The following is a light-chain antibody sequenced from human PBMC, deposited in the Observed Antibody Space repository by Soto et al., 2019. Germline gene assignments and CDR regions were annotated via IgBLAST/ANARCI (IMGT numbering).Light chain of an antibody. J-gene: IGKJ4*01. CDR1: QSVRNNY. CDR3: QQFGNYPLT. Sequence: EIVLKQSPGTLSLSPGERATLSCRASQSVRNNYLAWYQQKHGQAPRFIIYAASNRATGIPDRFSGGGSGTDFTLTISRLEPEDLAVYYCQQFGNYPLTFGGGTKVEIK. CDR2: AAS. V-gene: IGKV3-20*01.